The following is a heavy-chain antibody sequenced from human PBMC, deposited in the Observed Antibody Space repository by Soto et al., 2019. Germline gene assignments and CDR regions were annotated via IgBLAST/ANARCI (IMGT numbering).Heavy chain of an antibody. D-gene: IGHD3-3*01. CDR1: GFTFSSYA. V-gene: IGHV3-23*01. J-gene: IGHJ3*02. Sequence: EVQLLESGGGLVQPGGSLRLSCAASGFTFSSYAMSWVRQAPGKGLEWVSAISGSGGSTYYADSVKGRFTISRDTSKNPLYLQMTSLRAKVTAVYYCAKDPSSELEWFTPTDAFDIWGQGTMVTVSS. CDR2: ISGSGGST. CDR3: AKDPSSELEWFTPTDAFDI.